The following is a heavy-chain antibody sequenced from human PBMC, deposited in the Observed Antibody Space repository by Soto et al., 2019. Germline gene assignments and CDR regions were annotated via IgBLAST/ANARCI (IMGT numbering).Heavy chain of an antibody. CDR2: ISGSGGST. CDR1: GFTFSSYA. D-gene: IGHD6-19*01. V-gene: IGHV3-23*01. Sequence: GGSLRLSCAASGFTFSSYAMSWVRQAPGKGLEWVSAISGSGGSTYYADSVKGRSTISRDNSKNTLYLQMNSLRAEDTAVYYCAKEYEYSSGWERIDYWGQGTLVTVSS. CDR3: AKEYEYSSGWERIDY. J-gene: IGHJ4*02.